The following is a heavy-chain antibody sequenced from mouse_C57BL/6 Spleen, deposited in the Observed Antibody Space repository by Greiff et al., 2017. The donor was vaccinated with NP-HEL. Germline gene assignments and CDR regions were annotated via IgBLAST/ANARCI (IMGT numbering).Heavy chain of an antibody. CDR1: GYTFTSYW. Sequence: VQLQQPGAELVMPGASVKLSCKASGYTFTSYWMHWVKQRPGQGLEWIGEIDPSDSYTNYNQKFKGKSTLTVDKSSSTAYMQLSSLTSEDSAVYYCARRRAQAPFAYWGQGTLVTVSA. J-gene: IGHJ3*01. CDR3: ARRRAQAPFAY. CDR2: IDPSDSYT. V-gene: IGHV1-69*01. D-gene: IGHD3-2*02.